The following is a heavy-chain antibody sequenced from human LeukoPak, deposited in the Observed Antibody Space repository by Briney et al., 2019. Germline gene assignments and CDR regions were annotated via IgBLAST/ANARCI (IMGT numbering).Heavy chain of an antibody. CDR2: INSDGSST. CDR1: GFTFSTYW. J-gene: IGHJ3*02. D-gene: IGHD6-25*01. CDR3: AKFGSIAPGWDAFDI. V-gene: IGHV3-74*01. Sequence: PGGSLRLSCAASGFTFSTYWMHWVRQAPGKGLVWVSRINSDGSSTSYADSVKGRFTISRDNAKNTLYLQMNSLRAEDTAVYYCAKFGSIAPGWDAFDIWGQGTMVTVSS.